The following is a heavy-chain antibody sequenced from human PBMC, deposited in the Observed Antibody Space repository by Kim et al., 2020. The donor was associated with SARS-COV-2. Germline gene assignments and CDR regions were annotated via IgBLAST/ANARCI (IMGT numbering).Heavy chain of an antibody. J-gene: IGHJ4*02. Sequence: YADTRKCRFTDSRDNSRNTLYLQMNSLTAEDTALYYCAKGGSWCDYWGQGTLVTVSS. D-gene: IGHD6-13*01. V-gene: IGHV3-23*05. CDR3: AKGGSWCDY.